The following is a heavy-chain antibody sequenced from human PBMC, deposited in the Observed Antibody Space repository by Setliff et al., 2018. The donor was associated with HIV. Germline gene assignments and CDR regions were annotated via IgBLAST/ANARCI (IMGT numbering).Heavy chain of an antibody. D-gene: IGHD5-18*01. V-gene: IGHV4-39*07. Sequence: SETLSLTCTVSGGSISSSSYYWGWVRQPPGQGLEWIGSMYDNGSTYYTPSLKSRITISRDTSKNQFSLRMRSVTAADTAVYYCARVFVDTAVLRVLEYYFDSWGRGTLVTVSS. CDR1: GGSISSSSYY. CDR2: MYDNGST. CDR3: ARVFVDTAVLRVLEYYFDS. J-gene: IGHJ4*02.